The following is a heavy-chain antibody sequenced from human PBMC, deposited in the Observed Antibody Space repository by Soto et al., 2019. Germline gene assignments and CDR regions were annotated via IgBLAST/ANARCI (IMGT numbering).Heavy chain of an antibody. CDR1: GFPFSSYS. D-gene: IGHD7-27*01. CDR2: ISSSSSFI. V-gene: IGHV3-21*01. CDR3: ARDLSWGSNWYYYMDV. Sequence: GGSLRLSCAASGFPFSSYSMNWVRQAPGKGLEWVLSISSSSSFIDYADSVKGRFTISRDNARNSLYLQMNSLRAEDTAVYYCARDLSWGSNWYYYMDVWGKGTTVTVSS. J-gene: IGHJ6*03.